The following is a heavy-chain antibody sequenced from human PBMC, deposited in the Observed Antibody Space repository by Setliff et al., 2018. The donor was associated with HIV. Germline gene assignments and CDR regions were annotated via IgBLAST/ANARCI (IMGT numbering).Heavy chain of an antibody. V-gene: IGHV4-59*11. Sequence: SETLSLTCSVSGGSISGHYWSWVRQPPGKGLEWIGYVYSRGTTSYNPSFKSRVSISLDTSNNQFSLKVRSVTAADTAVYYCARSGSGWAITTDYYLDVWGKGTTVTVSS. CDR1: GGSISGHY. D-gene: IGHD6-19*01. CDR3: ARSGSGWAITTDYYLDV. CDR2: VYSRGTT. J-gene: IGHJ6*03.